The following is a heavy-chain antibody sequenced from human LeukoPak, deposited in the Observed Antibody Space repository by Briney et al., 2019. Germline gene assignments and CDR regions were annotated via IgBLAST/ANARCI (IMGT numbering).Heavy chain of an antibody. V-gene: IGHV3-30-3*01. CDR3: ARDSYDYGDYPLGP. Sequence: GGSLRLSCAASGFTFSSYAMHWVRQAPGKGLEWVAVISYDGSNKYYADSVKGRFTISRGNSKNTLYLQMNSLRAEDTAVYYCARDSYDYGDYPLGPWGQGTLVTVSS. J-gene: IGHJ5*02. D-gene: IGHD4-17*01. CDR1: GFTFSSYA. CDR2: ISYDGSNK.